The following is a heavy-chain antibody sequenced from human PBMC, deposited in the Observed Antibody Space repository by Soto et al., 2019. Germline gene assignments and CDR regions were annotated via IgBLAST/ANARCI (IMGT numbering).Heavy chain of an antibody. J-gene: IGHJ4*02. CDR1: GFSLSTSGVG. CDR2: IYWDDYK. CDR3: VHKGGGDRILDY. Sequence: QITLKESGPALVKPTQTLTLTCTFSGFSLSTSGVGVGWIRQPPGEALEWLALIYWDDYKHFRPSLEGRLTITKDPSKNPGVLTMTNMDPVDTATYYCVHKGGGDRILDYWGQGTLVTVSS. D-gene: IGHD3-16*01. V-gene: IGHV2-5*02.